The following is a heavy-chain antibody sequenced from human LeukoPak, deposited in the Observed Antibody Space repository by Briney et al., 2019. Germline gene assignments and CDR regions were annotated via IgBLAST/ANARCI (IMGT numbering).Heavy chain of an antibody. CDR3: ARSAFLVTAPGLYYFDY. D-gene: IGHD6-13*01. J-gene: IGHJ4*02. Sequence: PSETLSLTCTVSGGSISSSSYYWGWIRQPPGKGLEWIGCIYYSGSTYYNPSLKGRVTISVDTSKNQFSLHLSSVTAADTAVYYCARSAFLVTAPGLYYFDYWGQGTLVAVSS. CDR2: IYYSGST. CDR1: GGSISSSSYY. V-gene: IGHV4-39*07.